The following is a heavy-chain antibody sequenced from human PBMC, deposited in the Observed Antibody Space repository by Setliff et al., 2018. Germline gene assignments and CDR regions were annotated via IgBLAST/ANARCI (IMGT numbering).Heavy chain of an antibody. V-gene: IGHV3-21*01. J-gene: IGHJ4*02. CDR1: GFTFDHYA. CDR2: ISSSSSYI. CDR3: AKDLGYSYGYRFDY. D-gene: IGHD5-18*01. Sequence: PGGSLRLSCAASGFTFDHYAMHWVRQAPGKGLEWVSSISSSSSYIYYADSVKGRFTISRDNAKNSLYLQMNSLRAEDTAVYYCAKDLGYSYGYRFDYWGQGTLVTVSS.